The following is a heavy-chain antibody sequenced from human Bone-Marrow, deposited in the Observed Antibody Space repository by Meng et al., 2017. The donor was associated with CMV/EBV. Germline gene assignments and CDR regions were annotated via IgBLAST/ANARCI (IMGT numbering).Heavy chain of an antibody. V-gene: IGHV1-18*01. CDR1: GYTFTSYG. CDR3: ARGSDFRRGYYVAARYYYGMDV. D-gene: IGHD3-3*01. Sequence: ASVKVSCKASGYTFTSYGISWVRQAPGQGLEWMGWISAYNGNTNYAQKLQGRVTMTTDTSTSTAYMELRSLRSDDTAVYYCARGSDFRRGYYVAARYYYGMDVWGQGTTVTVSS. J-gene: IGHJ6*02. CDR2: ISAYNGNT.